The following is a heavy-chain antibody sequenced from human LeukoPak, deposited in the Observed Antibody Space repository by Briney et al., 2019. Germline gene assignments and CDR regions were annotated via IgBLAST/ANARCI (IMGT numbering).Heavy chain of an antibody. D-gene: IGHD6-19*01. J-gene: IGHJ6*02. CDR3: ARGRSSGWYERRGYYYGMDV. V-gene: IGHV4-34*01. Sequence: PSETLSLTCAVYGGSFSGYYWSWIRQPPGKGLEWIGEINHSGSTNYNPSLTSRVTISVDTSKNQFSLKLSSVTAADTAVYYCARGRSSGWYERRGYYYGMDVWGQGTTVTVSS. CDR1: GGSFSGYY. CDR2: INHSGST.